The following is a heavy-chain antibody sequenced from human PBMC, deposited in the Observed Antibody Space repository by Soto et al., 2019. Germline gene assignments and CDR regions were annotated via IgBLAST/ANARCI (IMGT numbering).Heavy chain of an antibody. D-gene: IGHD6-19*01. J-gene: IGHJ4*02. Sequence: GGTLRRSCAASGFTFSSYGMHWVRQAPGKGLEWVAVISYDGSNKYYADSVKGRFTISRDNSKNTLYLQMNSLRAEDPAVYYCEKDTHSSRHDYWGQGPRVTVAS. CDR3: EKDTHSSRHDY. V-gene: IGHV3-30*18. CDR1: GFTFSSYG. CDR2: ISYDGSNK.